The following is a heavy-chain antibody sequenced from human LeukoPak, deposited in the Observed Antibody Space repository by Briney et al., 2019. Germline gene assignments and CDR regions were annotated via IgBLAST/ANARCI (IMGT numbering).Heavy chain of an antibody. V-gene: IGHV3-21*01. D-gene: IGHD3-10*01. CDR3: AVAYYYGSGDAFDI. Sequence: GGSLRLSCAASGFTFSTYTMNWVRQAPGKGLEWVSSISSSSTYIYYADSVKGRFTISRDNAKSSLYLQMNSLRAEDTAVYYCAVAYYYGSGDAFDIWGQGTKVTVSS. CDR1: GFTFSTYT. CDR2: ISSSSTYI. J-gene: IGHJ3*02.